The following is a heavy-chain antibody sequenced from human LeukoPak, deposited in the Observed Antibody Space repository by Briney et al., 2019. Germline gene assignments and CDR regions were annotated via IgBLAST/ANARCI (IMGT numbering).Heavy chain of an antibody. CDR3: ASIGGNFDY. V-gene: IGHV3-48*01. Sequence: GGSLRLSCAASGFTFSSYSMNWVRQAPGKGLEWVSYISSSSSTIYYADPVKGRFTISRDNAKNSLYLQMNSLRAEDTAVYYCASIGGNFDYWGQGTLVTVSS. D-gene: IGHD4-23*01. CDR2: ISSSSSTI. J-gene: IGHJ4*02. CDR1: GFTFSSYS.